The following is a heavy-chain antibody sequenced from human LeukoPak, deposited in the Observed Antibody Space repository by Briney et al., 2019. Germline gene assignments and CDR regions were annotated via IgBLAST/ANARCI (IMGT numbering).Heavy chain of an antibody. CDR2: IRHSGTT. Sequence: SETLSLTCTVSGYFISSGYYWGWIRQPPGKGLEWIGTIRHSGTTYYNPSLKSRVTISIDSSKNQFSLKLTSVTAADTAVVYCARDGPSGSYDFDDWGQGTLVTVSS. CDR3: ARDGPSGSYDFDD. D-gene: IGHD1-26*01. J-gene: IGHJ4*02. V-gene: IGHV4-38-2*02. CDR1: GYFISSGYY.